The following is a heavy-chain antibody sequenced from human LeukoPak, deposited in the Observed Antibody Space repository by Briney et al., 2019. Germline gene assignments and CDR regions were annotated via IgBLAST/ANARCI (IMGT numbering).Heavy chain of an antibody. CDR2: VYRSGST. CDR3: ARENWVFDY. J-gene: IGHJ4*02. V-gene: IGHV4-38-2*01. CDR1: GYSISSGYH. D-gene: IGHD7-27*01. Sequence: SETLSLTCVASGYSISSGYHWGWIRQPPEEGLEWIGSVYRSGSTYYDPSLKSRFTISVDTSKNQISLKVSTVTAADTAGYYCARENWVFDYRGQGILVTDSS.